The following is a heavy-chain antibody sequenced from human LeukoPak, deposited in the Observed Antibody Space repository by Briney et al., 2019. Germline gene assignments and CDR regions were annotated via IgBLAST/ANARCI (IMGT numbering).Heavy chain of an antibody. J-gene: IGHJ6*02. CDR2: IIPIFGTA. Sequence: SVKVSCKASGGTFSSYAISWVRQAPGQGLEWMGGIIPIFGTANYAQKFQGRVTMTRDTSTSTVYMELSSLRSGDTAVYYCARPLGYCSSTSCANYYYYGMDVWGQGTTVTVSS. D-gene: IGHD2-2*01. CDR1: GGTFSSYA. CDR3: ARPLGYCSSTSCANYYYYGMDV. V-gene: IGHV1-69*05.